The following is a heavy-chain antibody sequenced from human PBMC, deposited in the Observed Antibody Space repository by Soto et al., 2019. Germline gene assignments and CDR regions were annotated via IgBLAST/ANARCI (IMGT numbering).Heavy chain of an antibody. CDR1: GFTFSSYG. V-gene: IGHV3-33*01. D-gene: IGHD3-10*01. Sequence: GGSLRLSCAASGFTFSSYGMHWVRQAPGKGLEWVAVIWYDGSNKYYADSVKGRFTISRDNSKNTLYLQMNSLRAEDTAVYYCARDGLVVRGKKPPYYYYMDVWGKGTTVTVSS. J-gene: IGHJ6*03. CDR3: ARDGLVVRGKKPPYYYYMDV. CDR2: IWYDGSNK.